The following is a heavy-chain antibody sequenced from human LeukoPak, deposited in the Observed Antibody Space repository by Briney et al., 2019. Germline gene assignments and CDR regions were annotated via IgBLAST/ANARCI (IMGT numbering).Heavy chain of an antibody. D-gene: IGHD2-2*01. V-gene: IGHV3-23*01. CDR2: ISGSGGST. Sequence: GGSXRLSCAASGFTFSSYAMSWVRQAPGKGLEWVSVISGSGGSTYYADSVKGRFTFSRDNSKNTLYLQMNSLRAEDTAVYYCAKGVYSTSWWSVDYWGQGTLVTVSS. CDR3: AKGVYSTSWWSVDY. CDR1: GFTFSSYA. J-gene: IGHJ4*02.